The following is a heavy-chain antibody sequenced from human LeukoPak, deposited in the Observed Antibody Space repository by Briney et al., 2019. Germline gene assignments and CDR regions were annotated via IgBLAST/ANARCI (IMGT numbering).Heavy chain of an antibody. CDR1: GGSFSGYY. V-gene: IGHV4-34*01. Sequence: SETLSLTCAVYGGSFSGYYWSWIRQPPGKGLEWIGEINHSGSTNYNPSLKSRVTISVDTSKNQFSLKLSSVTAADTAVYYCARLTYYYDSSGYPYWGPGTLVTVSS. CDR2: INHSGST. J-gene: IGHJ4*02. CDR3: ARLTYYYDSSGYPY. D-gene: IGHD3-22*01.